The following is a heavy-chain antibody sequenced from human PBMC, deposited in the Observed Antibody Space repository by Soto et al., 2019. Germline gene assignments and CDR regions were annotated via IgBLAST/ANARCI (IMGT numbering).Heavy chain of an antibody. J-gene: IGHJ6*02. D-gene: IGHD3-22*01. CDR1: GGSFSPNY. CDR3: ARRLYYDSSGFEGGGMDV. Sequence: PSETLSLTCTVSGGSFSPNYWSWIRQSPGKGLEWVGYIYYGGTTSYNPSLKSRVTIPLETSKSQFSLKLSSVTAADTAVYYCARRLYYDSSGFEGGGMDVWGQGTTVTVSS. V-gene: IGHV4-59*08. CDR2: IYYGGTT.